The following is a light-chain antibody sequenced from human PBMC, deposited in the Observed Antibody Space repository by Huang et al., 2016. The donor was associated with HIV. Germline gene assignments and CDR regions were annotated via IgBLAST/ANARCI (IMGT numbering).Light chain of an antibody. V-gene: IGKV1-6*01. CDR2: ASS. CDR1: QDIGND. CDR3: LQDYTYPWT. J-gene: IGKJ1*01. Sequence: AIQMTQSPASLSASVGDRVTITCRSSQDIGNDLGWYQQRLGKAPKLLVSASSHLQSGGPSRFTGSGSGKHFTLAISGLQPEDFATYYCLQDYTYPWTFGQGTKVEIK.